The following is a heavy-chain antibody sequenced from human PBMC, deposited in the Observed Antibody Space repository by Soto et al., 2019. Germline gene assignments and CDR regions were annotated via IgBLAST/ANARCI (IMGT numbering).Heavy chain of an antibody. CDR3: ARGSRYYYGSGSPPLKGYFDY. J-gene: IGHJ4*02. CDR2: IYYSGST. CDR1: GGSVSSGSYY. D-gene: IGHD3-10*01. Sequence: ASETLSLTCTVSGGSVSSGSYYWSWIRQPPGKGLEWIGYIYYSGSTNYNPSLKSRVTISVDTSKNQFSLKLSSVTAADTAVYYCARGSRYYYGSGSPPLKGYFDYWGQGTLVTVSS. V-gene: IGHV4-61*01.